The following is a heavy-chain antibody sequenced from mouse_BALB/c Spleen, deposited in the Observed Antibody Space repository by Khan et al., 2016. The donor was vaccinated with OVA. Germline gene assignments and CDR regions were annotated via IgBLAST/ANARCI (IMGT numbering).Heavy chain of an antibody. V-gene: IGHV3-2*02. CDR2: INYSGNT. CDR1: GYSITSEYA. J-gene: IGHJ3*01. CDR3: ARKDYYDYDPFPY. Sequence: EVQLVESGPGLVKPSQSLSLTCTVTGYSITSEYAWNWIRQFPGNKLEWMGYINYSGNTRFNPSLKSRTSITRDTSKNQFFLHLNSVTTEDTATYVCARKDYYDYDPFPYWGQGTLVTVSA. D-gene: IGHD2-4*01.